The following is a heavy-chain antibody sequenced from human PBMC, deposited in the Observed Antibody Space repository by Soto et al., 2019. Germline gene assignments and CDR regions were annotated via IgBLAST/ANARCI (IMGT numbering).Heavy chain of an antibody. CDR1: GGSISSCGYY. J-gene: IGHJ5*02. V-gene: IGHV4-31*03. CDR3: ARGRGYSYGLDP. D-gene: IGHD5-18*01. CDR2: IYYSGST. Sequence: SETLSLTCTVSGGSISSCGYYWSWIRQHPGKGLEWIGYIYYSGSTYYNPSLKGRVTISVDTSKNQFSLSLGSVTAADTAVYYCARGRGYSYGLDPWGQGTLVTVSS.